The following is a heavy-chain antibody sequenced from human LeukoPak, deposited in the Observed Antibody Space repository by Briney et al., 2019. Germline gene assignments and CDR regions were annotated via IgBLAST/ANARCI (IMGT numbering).Heavy chain of an antibody. CDR1: GFTFSSYW. Sequence: GGSLRLSCAASGFTFSSYWMRWVRQAPGKGLVWVSRIKSDGSGTSYEDSVKGRFTISRDNANNTLYLQINSLRAEDTAVYYCVRDGSGSYPIDYWGQGTLVTVSS. J-gene: IGHJ4*02. CDR3: VRDGSGSYPIDY. D-gene: IGHD3-10*01. V-gene: IGHV3-74*01. CDR2: IKSDGSGT.